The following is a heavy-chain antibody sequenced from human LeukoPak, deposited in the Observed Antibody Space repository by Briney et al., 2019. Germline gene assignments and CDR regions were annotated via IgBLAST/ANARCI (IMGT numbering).Heavy chain of an antibody. CDR2: INHNGNVN. CDR1: GFTFSSYW. V-gene: IGHV3-7*01. J-gene: IGHJ5*02. CDR3: ARGDGYSQT. D-gene: IGHD5-24*01. Sequence: GGSLRLSCAASGFTFSSYWMNWARQAPGKGLEWVASINHNGNVNYYVDSVKGRFTISRDNAKNTLYLQMNSLRAEDTAVYYCARGDGYSQTWGQGTLVTVSS.